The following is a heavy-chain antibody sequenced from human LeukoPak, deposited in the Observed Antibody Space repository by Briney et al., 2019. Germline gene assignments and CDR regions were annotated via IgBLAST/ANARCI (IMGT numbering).Heavy chain of an antibody. V-gene: IGHV3-23*01. CDR2: ISGSGGST. CDR3: ARAALEELLVPHAFDI. J-gene: IGHJ3*02. Sequence: GGSLRLSCAASGFTFSSYGMSWVRQAPGKGLEWVSAISGSGGSTYYADSVKGRFTISRDNAKNSLYLQMNSLRAEDTAVYYCARAALEELLVPHAFDIWGQGTMVTVSS. CDR1: GFTFSSYG. D-gene: IGHD1-26*01.